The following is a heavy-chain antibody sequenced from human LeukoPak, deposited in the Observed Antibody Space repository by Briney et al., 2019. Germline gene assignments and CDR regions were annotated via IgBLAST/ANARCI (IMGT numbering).Heavy chain of an antibody. Sequence: SETLSLTCTVSGGSISSYYWSWIRQPAGKGLEWIGRTHISGSTNYNLSLKSRVTISLDKSKNQFSLNLISVTAADTAIYYCARSATYGSNWFDPWGQGTLVTVSS. V-gene: IGHV4-4*07. CDR3: ARSATYGSNWFDP. CDR2: THISGST. D-gene: IGHD3-10*01. J-gene: IGHJ5*02. CDR1: GGSISSYY.